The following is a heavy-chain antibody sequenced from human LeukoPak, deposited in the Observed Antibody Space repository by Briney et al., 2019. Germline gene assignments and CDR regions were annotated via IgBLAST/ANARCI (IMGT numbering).Heavy chain of an antibody. CDR1: GFTFSSYA. J-gene: IGHJ4*02. CDR3: AKEYRYSGSYYGDY. CDR2: ISGSGGST. V-gene: IGHV3-23*01. Sequence: GGPLRLSCAASGFTFSSYAMSWVRQAPGKGLEWVSAISGSGGSTYYADSVKGRFTISRDNSKNTLYLQMNSLRAEDTAVYYCAKEYRYSGSYYGDYWGQGTLVTVSS. D-gene: IGHD1-26*01.